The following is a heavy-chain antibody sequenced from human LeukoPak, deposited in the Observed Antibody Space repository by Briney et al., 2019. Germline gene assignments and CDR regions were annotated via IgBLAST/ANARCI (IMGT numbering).Heavy chain of an antibody. CDR1: GSLFSTYW. J-gene: IGHJ4*02. CDR3: ASGRHDFLH. V-gene: IGHV3-7*01. CDR2: IKLDGTEE. D-gene: IGHD3/OR15-3a*01. Sequence: GGSLRLSCAASGSLFSTYWMTWVRQARGKGLAWVANIKLDGTEEHYVDSSLKGRFTISRDNAKNSLYLQMSSLRVEDTAVYYCASGRHDFLHWGQGTLVTVSS.